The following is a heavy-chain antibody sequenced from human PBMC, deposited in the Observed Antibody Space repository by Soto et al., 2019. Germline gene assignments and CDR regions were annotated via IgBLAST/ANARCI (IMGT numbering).Heavy chain of an antibody. V-gene: IGHV3-11*01. CDR1: GFTFSDYY. D-gene: IGHD5-12*01. CDR3: ARSRTGWLPDAFDI. Sequence: GGSLRLSCAASGFTFSDYYMSWIRQAPGKGLEWVSYISSSGSTIYYADSVKGRFTISRDNAKNSLYLQMNSLRAEDTAVYYCARSRTGWLPDAFDIWGQGTMVTVSS. J-gene: IGHJ3*02. CDR2: ISSSGSTI.